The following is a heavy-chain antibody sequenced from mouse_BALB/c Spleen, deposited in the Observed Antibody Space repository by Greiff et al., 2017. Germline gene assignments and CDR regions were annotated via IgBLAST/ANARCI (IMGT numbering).Heavy chain of an antibody. CDR3: ARGGNYYAMDY. CDR1: GFNIKDTY. J-gene: IGHJ4*01. Sequence: VQLQQSGAELVKPGASVKLSCTASGFNIKDTYMHWVKQRPEQGLEWIGRIDPANGNTKYDPKFQGKATITADTSSNTAYLQLSSMTSEDTAVYYCARGGNYYAMDYWGQGTSVTVSS. CDR2: IDPANGNT. V-gene: IGHV14-3*02. D-gene: IGHD2-1*01.